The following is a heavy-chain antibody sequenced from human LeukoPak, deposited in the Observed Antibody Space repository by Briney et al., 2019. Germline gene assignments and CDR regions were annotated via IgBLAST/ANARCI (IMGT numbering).Heavy chain of an antibody. Sequence: GACLRLSCEASGFTFNTYSMNWARQAPGKGLEWVSSIDSSGGYMFYADSVKGRFTISRDNAKNSLYLQMYSLRAEDTAVYYCAELGITMIGGVWGKGTTVTISS. CDR3: AELGITMIGGV. CDR2: IDSSGGYM. CDR1: GFTFNTYS. J-gene: IGHJ6*04. D-gene: IGHD3-10*02. V-gene: IGHV3-21*01.